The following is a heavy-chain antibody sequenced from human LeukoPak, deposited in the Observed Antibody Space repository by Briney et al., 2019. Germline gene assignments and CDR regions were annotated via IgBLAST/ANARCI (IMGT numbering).Heavy chain of an antibody. CDR2: IWYDGSNK. Sequence: PGRSLRLSGAASGFTFSSYGMHWVRQAPGKGLEWVAAIWYDGSNKYYADSVKGRFTISRDNSKNTLYLQMNSLRAEDTAVYYCAKEGDILTGYYNGYYFDYWGQGTLVTVSS. V-gene: IGHV3-33*06. CDR3: AKEGDILTGYYNGYYFDY. CDR1: GFTFSSYG. J-gene: IGHJ4*02. D-gene: IGHD3-9*01.